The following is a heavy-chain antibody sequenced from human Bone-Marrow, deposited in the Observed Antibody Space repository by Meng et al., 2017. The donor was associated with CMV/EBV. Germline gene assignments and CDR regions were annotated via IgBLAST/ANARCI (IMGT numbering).Heavy chain of an antibody. Sequence: SCKASGYNFNSNGISWVRQGPGQGLEWMGWISAYNGNKNYAQKLQGRVTMTTDTSTSTAYMELRSLRSDDTAVYYCARGVGATSDYWGQGTLVTVSS. J-gene: IGHJ4*02. CDR3: ARGVGATSDY. CDR1: GYNFNSNG. D-gene: IGHD1-26*01. CDR2: ISAYNGNK. V-gene: IGHV1-18*01.